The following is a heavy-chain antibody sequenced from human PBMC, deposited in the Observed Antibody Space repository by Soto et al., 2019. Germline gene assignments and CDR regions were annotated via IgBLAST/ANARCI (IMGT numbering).Heavy chain of an antibody. V-gene: IGHV3-21*01. D-gene: IGHD2-2*01. CDR3: AREDSIIIPAVSDF. Sequence: PGGSLRLSCTVSGFAFNNYGINWVRQAPGKGLERVSSISKSDYTYYSDSVKGRFAISRDNAKSSVSLQMNTLRVEDTAVYYCAREDSIIIPAVSDFWGQGTLVTVSS. CDR1: GFAFNNYG. J-gene: IGHJ4*02. CDR2: ISKSDYT.